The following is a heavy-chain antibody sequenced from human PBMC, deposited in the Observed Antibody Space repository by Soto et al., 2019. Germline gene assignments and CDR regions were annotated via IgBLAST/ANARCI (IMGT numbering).Heavy chain of an antibody. CDR1: GYTVTSYG. V-gene: IGHV1-18*01. CDR3: VRVGFKGQWVVGYYYYGRAV. J-gene: IGHJ6*02. Sequence: AAVKGSGKASGYTVTSYGISWVRQAPGQRLEWMGWISAYNGNTNYAQKLQGRVTITTHTSTRTAYTELRNLKSDDPAVYYCVRVGFKGQWVVGYYYYGRAVRAQRTTVPVSS. CDR2: ISAYNGNT. D-gene: IGHD6-19*01.